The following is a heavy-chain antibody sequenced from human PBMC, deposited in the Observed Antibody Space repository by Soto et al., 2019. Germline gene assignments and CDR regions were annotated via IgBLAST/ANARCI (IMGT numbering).Heavy chain of an antibody. CDR1: GFTFSDHY. CDR2: SSHKVHNYNT. V-gene: IGHV3-72*01. D-gene: IGHD2-21*02. Sequence: EVQLVESGGGLVQPGGSLRLSCAASGFTFSDHYMDWVRQAPGKGLEWVGRSSHKVHNYNTDYAASGKDRFTISRDDTKNDQFLQMRSLQTENTAVYYCARDCMGPRSMTATTFDLWGRGTLVTVSS. J-gene: IGHJ2*01. CDR3: ARDCMGPRSMTATTFDL.